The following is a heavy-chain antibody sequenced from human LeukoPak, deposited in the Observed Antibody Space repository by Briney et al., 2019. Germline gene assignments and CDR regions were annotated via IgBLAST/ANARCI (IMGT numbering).Heavy chain of an antibody. CDR3: ARDGDGCNYPYGMDV. D-gene: IGHD5-24*01. Sequence: PSETLSLTCTVSGGSISSYYWTWIRQTPGKGLEWIGYIYYGGTTDSNPSLKSRVTISLDTSKKQFSLKLSSVTSADTAIYYCARDGDGCNYPYGMDVWGQGTTVTVSS. J-gene: IGHJ6*02. CDR2: IYYGGTT. CDR1: GGSISSYY. V-gene: IGHV4-59*13.